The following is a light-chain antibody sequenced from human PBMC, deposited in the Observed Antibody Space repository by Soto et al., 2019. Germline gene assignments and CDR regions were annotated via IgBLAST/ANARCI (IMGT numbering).Light chain of an antibody. Sequence: DIQMTQSPSSVSASVGDTVTITCRASQGISNWLAWYQHKPGKAPKFLIYGVSTLQNGVPSRFSGSGSGTDFTLAISCLHPEDFATYFCQQSNSFPFTFGPGTKVEIK. CDR3: QQSNSFPFT. J-gene: IGKJ3*01. CDR1: QGISNW. CDR2: GVS. V-gene: IGKV1-12*02.